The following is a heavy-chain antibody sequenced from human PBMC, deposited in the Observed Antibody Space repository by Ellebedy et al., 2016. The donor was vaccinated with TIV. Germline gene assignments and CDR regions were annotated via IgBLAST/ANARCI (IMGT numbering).Heavy chain of an antibody. CDR1: GFTFNTYR. V-gene: IGHV3-48*04. CDR3: TRGLYSSGWNKGCGMDV. J-gene: IGHJ6*02. CDR2: SSVSGGTI. Sequence: GGSLRLXXAASGFTFNTYRMTWVRQAPGKGLEWVSYSSVSGGTIYYADSVKGRFTMSRDNARNSLYLQMNSLRVEDTAIYYCTRGLYSSGWNKGCGMDVWGQGTTVTVFS. D-gene: IGHD3-22*01.